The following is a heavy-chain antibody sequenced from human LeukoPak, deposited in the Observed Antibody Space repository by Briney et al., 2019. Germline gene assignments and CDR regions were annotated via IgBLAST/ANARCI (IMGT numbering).Heavy chain of an antibody. CDR3: ARDQVYYDILTGYYY. D-gene: IGHD3-9*01. J-gene: IGHJ4*02. Sequence: ASVKVSCKASGYTFTGYYMHWVRQAPGQGLEWMGWINPNSGGTNYAQKFQGRVTMTRDTSISTAYMELSRLRSDDTAVYYCARDQVYYDILTGYYYWGQGTLVTVSS. CDR1: GYTFTGYY. CDR2: INPNSGGT. V-gene: IGHV1-2*02.